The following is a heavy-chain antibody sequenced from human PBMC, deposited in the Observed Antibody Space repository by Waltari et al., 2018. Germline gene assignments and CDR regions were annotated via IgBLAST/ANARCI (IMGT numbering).Heavy chain of an antibody. J-gene: IGHJ3*02. CDR2: ITSDGTHT. Sequence: EVQLVESGGGLVRPGGSLRLSCAASGFTFSYYTMNWVRQAPGKGPEWISFITSDGTHTTYADSLRGRFTISRDNAKNSLFLQINSLRADDTVVYYCARDRRPTLILGSGAFDIWGQGIKVNVSS. CDR3: ARDRRPTLILGSGAFDI. D-gene: IGHD3-22*01. V-gene: IGHV3-21*01. CDR1: GFTFSYYT.